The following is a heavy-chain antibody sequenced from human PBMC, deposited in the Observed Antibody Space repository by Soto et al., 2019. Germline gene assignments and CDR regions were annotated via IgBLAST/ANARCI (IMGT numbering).Heavy chain of an antibody. Sequence: GGSLRLSCAASGFTFSSYSMNWVRQAPGKGLEWVSYISSSSSTIYYADSVKGRFTISRDNSKNTLYLQMNSLRAEDTAVYYCAKDPGCSGGSCFVDYWGQGTRVTVSS. J-gene: IGHJ4*02. CDR2: ISSSSSTI. D-gene: IGHD2-15*01. CDR1: GFTFSSYS. CDR3: AKDPGCSGGSCFVDY. V-gene: IGHV3-48*01.